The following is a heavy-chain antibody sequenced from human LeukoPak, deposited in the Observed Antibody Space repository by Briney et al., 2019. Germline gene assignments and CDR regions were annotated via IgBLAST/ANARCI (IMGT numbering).Heavy chain of an antibody. CDR3: ARDDRVLPDY. V-gene: IGHV1-18*01. CDR2: ISAYNGNT. D-gene: IGHD1-26*01. Sequence: EWMGWISAYNGNTNYAQKLQGRVTMTTDTSTSTAYMELRSLRSDDTAVYYCARDDRVLPDYWGQGTLVTVSS. J-gene: IGHJ4*02.